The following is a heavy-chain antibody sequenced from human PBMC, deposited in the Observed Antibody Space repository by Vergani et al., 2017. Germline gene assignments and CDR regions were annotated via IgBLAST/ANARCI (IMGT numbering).Heavy chain of an antibody. J-gene: IGHJ4*02. D-gene: IGHD3-9*01. CDR2: INPSGGHT. V-gene: IGHV1-46*03. Sequence: QVQVVQSGAEVKKSGASVKVSCKTSGYTFSNYYMHWVRQAPGQGLEWMGIINPSGGHTNYAQKFQGRVTMTRETSTSTVYMELSSLRSEDTAIYYCSRGDYGSLTGSRYWGQGTLVTVSA. CDR3: SRGDYGSLTGSRY. CDR1: GYTFSNYY.